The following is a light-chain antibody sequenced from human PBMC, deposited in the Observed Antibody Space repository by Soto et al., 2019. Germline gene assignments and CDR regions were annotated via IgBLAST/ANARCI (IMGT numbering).Light chain of an antibody. CDR3: QQRSNWPPIT. CDR2: DVS. J-gene: IGKJ5*01. V-gene: IGKV3-11*01. Sequence: EIVLTQSPATLSLSPGEGATLSCRARQSITNYLAWYQQKPGQAPRLLIYDVSNRATGIPARFSGSGSGTEFTLTISSLQSADFAVYYCQQRSNWPPITFGQGTRLEIK. CDR1: QSITNY.